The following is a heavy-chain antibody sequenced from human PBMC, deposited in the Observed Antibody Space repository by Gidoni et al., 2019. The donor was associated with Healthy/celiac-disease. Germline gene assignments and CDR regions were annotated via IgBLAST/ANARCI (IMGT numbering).Heavy chain of an antibody. CDR3: AKEGVIADGYNLSELGFFFDY. CDR1: GFTFSIYA. J-gene: IGHJ4*02. Sequence: EVQLLESGGGLVQPGGSLRLSCAASGFTFSIYAINWVRQAQGKGLGWVSAISGSGGSTHYADSVKGRFTISRDKSKNTMSLQMNSLRADDTAVYYCAKEGVIADGYNLSELGFFFDYWGQGTLVTVSS. V-gene: IGHV3-23*01. CDR2: ISGSGGST. D-gene: IGHD5-12*01.